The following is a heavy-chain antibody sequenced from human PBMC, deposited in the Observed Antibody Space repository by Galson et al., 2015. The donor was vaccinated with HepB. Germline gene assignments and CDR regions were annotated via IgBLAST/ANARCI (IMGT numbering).Heavy chain of an antibody. J-gene: IGHJ5*02. Sequence: QSGAEVKKSGESLKISCKSSGFSFSTNWIGWVRQMPGKGLEWMGIIYPGDSDTRYSPSFQGQVTISADKSISTAYLQWSSLKTSDTAMYYCARGMTSQNWFDPWGQGTLVTVSS. CDR3: ARGMTSQNWFDP. D-gene: IGHD2-21*02. CDR2: IYPGDSDT. CDR1: GFSFSTNW. V-gene: IGHV5-51*01.